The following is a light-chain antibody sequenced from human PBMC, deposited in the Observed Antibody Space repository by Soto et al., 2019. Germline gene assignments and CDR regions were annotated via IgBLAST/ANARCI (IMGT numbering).Light chain of an antibody. CDR2: GNS. Sequence: QSVLTQPPSVSGAPGQRVTISCTGSSSNIGAGYDVHWYQQLPGTAPKLLIYGNSNRPSGVPDRFSGSKSGTSASLAITGLHDEDEADYYCQSYDSSLSGLVFGGGTKVTVL. V-gene: IGLV1-40*01. CDR1: SSNIGAGYD. CDR3: QSYDSSLSGLV. J-gene: IGLJ2*01.